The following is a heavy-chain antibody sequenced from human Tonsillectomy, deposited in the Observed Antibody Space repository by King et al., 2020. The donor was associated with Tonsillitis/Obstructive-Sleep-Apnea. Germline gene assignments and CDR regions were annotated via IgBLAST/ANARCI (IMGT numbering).Heavy chain of an antibody. Sequence: VQLVESGGGLVKPGGSLRLSCAASGFTFSNAWMNWVRQAPGKGLEWVGHIKSKTDGGTTDYAAPVKGRFTISRDESKNTRCLQMNSLKTEDTAVYYCTTSTTYYDFWSGHYYYYGMDVWGQGTTVTVSS. V-gene: IGHV3-15*07. D-gene: IGHD3-3*01. CDR3: TTSTTYYDFWSGHYYYYGMDV. CDR1: GFTFSNAW. CDR2: IKSKTDGGTT. J-gene: IGHJ6*02.